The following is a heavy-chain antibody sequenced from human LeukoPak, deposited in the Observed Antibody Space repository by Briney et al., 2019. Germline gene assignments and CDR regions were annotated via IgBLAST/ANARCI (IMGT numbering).Heavy chain of an antibody. CDR2: IFYTGNS. D-gene: IGHD3-10*01. CDR1: GASISDCY. J-gene: IGHJ6*02. CDR3: ARGSGSRANDYYYYYGLDV. Sequence: SETLSLTCTVSGASISDCYWTWIRQPPGKGLEWIGYIFYTGNSNTNPSLQSRVSMSVDTSKSQFSLWLRSVTAADTAVYYCARGSGSRANDYYYYYGLDVWGQGTTVTVSS. V-gene: IGHV4-59*01.